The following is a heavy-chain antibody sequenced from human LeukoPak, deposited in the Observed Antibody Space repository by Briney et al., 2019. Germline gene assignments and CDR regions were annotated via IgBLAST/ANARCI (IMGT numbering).Heavy chain of an antibody. CDR1: GGSISSYY. J-gene: IGHJ6*03. CDR2: IYTSGST. V-gene: IGHV4-4*07. D-gene: IGHD2-2*01. CDR3: ARVAPPAAMGYYYYYYMDV. Sequence: TSETLSLTCTVSGGSISSYYWSWIRQPAGKGLEWIGRIYTSGSTNYNPSLKSRVTMSVDTSKNQFSLKLSSVTAADTAVYYCARVAPPAAMGYYYYYYMDVWGKGTTVTVSS.